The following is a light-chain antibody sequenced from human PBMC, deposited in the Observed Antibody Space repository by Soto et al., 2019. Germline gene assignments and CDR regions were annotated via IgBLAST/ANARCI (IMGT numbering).Light chain of an antibody. CDR3: CSYAGGGSYV. CDR2: EGS. CDR1: SSDVGSYNL. J-gene: IGLJ1*01. Sequence: QSALTQPASVSGSPGQSITISCTGSSSDVGSYNLVSWYQQHPGKAPKLMIYEGSKRPSGVSNRFSGSKSGNTASLTISGLQAEDEADYYCCSYAGGGSYVFGPGTKVT. V-gene: IGLV2-23*01.